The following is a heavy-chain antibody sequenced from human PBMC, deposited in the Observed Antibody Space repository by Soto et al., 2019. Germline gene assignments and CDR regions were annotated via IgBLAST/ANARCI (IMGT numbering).Heavy chain of an antibody. V-gene: IGHV4-30-4*01. CDR1: GGSISSDDYY. CDR2: IYHSGRT. D-gene: IGHD3-9*01. J-gene: IGHJ6*02. CDR3: ASILRYFDWLSGGGYYYGLDV. Sequence: QVQLQESGPGLVKPSQTLSLTCTVSGGSISSDDYYWSWIRQPPGKGLEWIGYIYHSGRTYYNPSLKSRMTISGDTSKNPFSLRLGSVTAADTAVYYCASILRYFDWLSGGGYYYGLDVWGQGATVTVSS.